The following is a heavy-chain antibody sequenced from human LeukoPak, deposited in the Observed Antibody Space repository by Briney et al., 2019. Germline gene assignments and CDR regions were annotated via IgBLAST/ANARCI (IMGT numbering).Heavy chain of an antibody. CDR3: AKPAVAGDENLDY. J-gene: IGHJ4*02. CDR1: GFTFSSYA. CDR2: ISYDGSNK. Sequence: GGSLRLSCAASGFTFSSYAMHWVRQAPGKGLEWVAVISYDGSNKYYADSVKGRFTISRDNSKNTLYLQMNSLRAEDTAVYYCAKPAVAGDENLDYWGQGTLVTVSS. D-gene: IGHD6-19*01. V-gene: IGHV3-30*04.